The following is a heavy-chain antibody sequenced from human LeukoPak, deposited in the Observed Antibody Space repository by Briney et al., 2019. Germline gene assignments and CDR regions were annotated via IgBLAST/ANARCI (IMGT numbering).Heavy chain of an antibody. V-gene: IGHV4-31*03. Sequence: SETLSLTCTVSGGSISSGGYYWSWIRQHPGKGLEWMGYIYYSGSTYYNPSLKSRVTISVDTSKNQFSLKLSSVTAADTAVYCCARDWSSIGGMDVWGQGTTVTVSS. CDR1: GGSISSGGYY. D-gene: IGHD3-22*01. CDR2: IYYSGST. J-gene: IGHJ6*02. CDR3: ARDWSSIGGMDV.